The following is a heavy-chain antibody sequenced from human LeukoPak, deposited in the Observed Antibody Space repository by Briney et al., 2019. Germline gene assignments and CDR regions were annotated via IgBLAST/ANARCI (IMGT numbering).Heavy chain of an antibody. CDR3: ARRGGRTRGFWYFDL. Sequence: PSETLSLTCSVSGDSIRNNYWSWIRQPPGQGLEWIGYIYSSGSTTYNPSPKCRITISVDTSKNQFSLNLSSVTAADTAVYYCARRGGRTRGFWYFDLWGRGTLVTVSS. CDR2: IYSSGST. J-gene: IGHJ2*01. D-gene: IGHD3-16*01. CDR1: GDSIRNNY. V-gene: IGHV4-59*01.